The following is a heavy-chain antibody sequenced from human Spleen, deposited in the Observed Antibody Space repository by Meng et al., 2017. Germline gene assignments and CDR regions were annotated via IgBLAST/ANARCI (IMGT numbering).Heavy chain of an antibody. Sequence: QVQLVQSGAEVKKPGASVKVSCKASGYTFISHGISWVRQAPGQGLEWMGRISADNGDTNYAQRRQGRVTMTTDTSTTTAYMELRSLRSDDTAVYYCARDMVRGVYDYWGQGTLVTVSS. CDR1: GYTFISHG. J-gene: IGHJ4*02. V-gene: IGHV1-18*01. CDR3: ARDMVRGVYDY. D-gene: IGHD3-10*01. CDR2: ISADNGDT.